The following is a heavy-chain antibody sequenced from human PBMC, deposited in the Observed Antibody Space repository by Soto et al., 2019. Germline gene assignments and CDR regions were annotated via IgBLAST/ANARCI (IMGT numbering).Heavy chain of an antibody. V-gene: IGHV3-21*01. J-gene: IGHJ6*02. D-gene: IGHD3-22*01. CDR3: ARAITMIVPGTDGMDV. Sequence: GGSLRLSCAASGFTFSSYSMNWVRQAPGKGLEWVSSINSSSSYIYYADSVKGRFTISRDNAKNSLYLQMNSLRAEDTAVYYCARAITMIVPGTDGMDVWDQGTTVTVSS. CDR2: INSSSSYI. CDR1: GFTFSSYS.